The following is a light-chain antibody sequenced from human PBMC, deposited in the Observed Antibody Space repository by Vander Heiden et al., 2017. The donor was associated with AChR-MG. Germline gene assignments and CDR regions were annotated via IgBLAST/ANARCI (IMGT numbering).Light chain of an antibody. J-gene: IGLJ3*02. Sequence: QSALTQPPSASGSPRQSVTISCTGTSSDVGGYNLVSLYRQHPGKAPKLMIYEVNKPPSGVPDRFSGSKSGNTASLTVAGLQAEDEADYYFSSYAGSNDHWVFGGGTKLT. CDR3: SSYAGSNDHWV. CDR1: SSDVGGYNL. CDR2: EVN. V-gene: IGLV2-8*01.